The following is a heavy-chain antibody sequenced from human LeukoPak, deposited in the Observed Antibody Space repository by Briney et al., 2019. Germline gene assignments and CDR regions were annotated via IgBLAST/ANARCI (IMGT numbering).Heavy chain of an antibody. CDR3: ARAHYYGSGSYYRLDY. D-gene: IGHD3-10*01. Sequence: KPSETLSLTCAVYGVSFSGYYWSWIRQPPGKGLEWIGEINHSGSTNYNPSLKSRVTISVDTSKNQFSLKLSSVTAADTAVYYCARAHYYGSGSYYRLDYWGQGTLVTVSS. CDR1: GVSFSGYY. CDR2: INHSGST. J-gene: IGHJ4*02. V-gene: IGHV4-34*01.